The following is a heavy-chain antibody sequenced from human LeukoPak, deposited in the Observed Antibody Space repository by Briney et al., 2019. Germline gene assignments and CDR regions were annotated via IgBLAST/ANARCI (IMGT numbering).Heavy chain of an antibody. CDR3: ARSDILTGYYKH. CDR1: GFTFSSYE. CDR2: ISSSGSTI. Sequence: GGSLRLSCAASGFTFSSYEMNWVRQAPGKGLEWVSYISSSGSTIYYADSVKGRFTISRDNAKNSLYLQMNSLRAEDTAVYYCARSDILTGYYKHWGQGTLVTVSS. J-gene: IGHJ1*01. V-gene: IGHV3-48*03. D-gene: IGHD3-9*01.